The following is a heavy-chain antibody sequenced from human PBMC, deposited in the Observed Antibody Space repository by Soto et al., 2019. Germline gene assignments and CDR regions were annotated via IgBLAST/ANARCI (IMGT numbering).Heavy chain of an antibody. V-gene: IGHV2-5*01. CDR2: IYWYDDK. Sequence: SGPTLVNPTQTLTLTCTFSGFSLSADGVGVGWIRQTPGKALECLAFIYWYDDKRYMPSLETRLTITKDTSKNQVVLTMTNMDPVDTATYYCAHSLIPNWGSRGAFDYWGQGTLVTVSS. D-gene: IGHD7-27*01. CDR1: GFSLSADGVG. CDR3: AHSLIPNWGSRGAFDY. J-gene: IGHJ4*02.